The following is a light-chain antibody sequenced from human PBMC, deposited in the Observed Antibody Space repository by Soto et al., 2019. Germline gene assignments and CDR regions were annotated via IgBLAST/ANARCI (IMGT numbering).Light chain of an antibody. J-gene: IGKJ2*01. CDR2: VAS. CDR3: QQHGSSPYT. Sequence: EIVLTQSPGTLSLSPGERVTLSCRASQSVSNNYLAWYQRKPGQAPRLLIYVASSRATGIPDRFSGSGSGTDFTLTISRLEPEDSAVYYCQQHGSSPYTFGQGTKLEIK. CDR1: QSVSNNY. V-gene: IGKV3-20*01.